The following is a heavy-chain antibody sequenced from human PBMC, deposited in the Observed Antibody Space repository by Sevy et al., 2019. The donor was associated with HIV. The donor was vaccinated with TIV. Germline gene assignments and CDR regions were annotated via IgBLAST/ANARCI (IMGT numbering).Heavy chain of an antibody. CDR2: INPNSGGT. Sequence: ASVKVSCKASGYTFTGYYMHWVRQAPGQGLEWMGWINPNSGGTNYAQKFQGRVTMTRDTSISTAYMELCRLRSDDTAVYYCAMPFTVTGLYDYWGQGTLVTVSS. V-gene: IGHV1-2*02. D-gene: IGHD4-17*01. CDR1: GYTFTGYY. CDR3: AMPFTVTGLYDY. J-gene: IGHJ4*02.